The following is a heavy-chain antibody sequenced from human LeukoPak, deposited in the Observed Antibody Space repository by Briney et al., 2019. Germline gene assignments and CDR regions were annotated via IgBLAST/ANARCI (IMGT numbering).Heavy chain of an antibody. CDR1: GYTFTSYG. J-gene: IGHJ4*02. CDR3: ARGRRPYSYGYGFDY. CDR2: ISAYNGNT. Sequence: ASVKVSCKASGYTFTSYGISWVRQAPGQGLEWMGWISAYNGNTNYAQKLRGRVTMTTDTSTSTAYMELRSLRSDDTAVYYCARGRRPYSYGYGFDYWGQGTLVTVSS. D-gene: IGHD5-18*01. V-gene: IGHV1-18*01.